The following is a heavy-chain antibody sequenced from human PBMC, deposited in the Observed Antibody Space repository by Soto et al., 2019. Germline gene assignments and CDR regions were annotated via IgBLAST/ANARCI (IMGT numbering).Heavy chain of an antibody. CDR2: IWYDGSNK. CDR3: ARDYSGITIIGVGPPGY. V-gene: IGHV3-33*01. Sequence: QVQLVESGGGVVQPGRSLRLSCAASGFTFSSYGMHWVRQAPGKGLEWVAVIWYDGSNKYYADSVKGRFTISRDNSKNTLYLQMNSLKAEDTAVYYCARDYSGITIIGVGPPGYWGQGTLVTVSS. D-gene: IGHD3-3*01. J-gene: IGHJ4*02. CDR1: GFTFSSYG.